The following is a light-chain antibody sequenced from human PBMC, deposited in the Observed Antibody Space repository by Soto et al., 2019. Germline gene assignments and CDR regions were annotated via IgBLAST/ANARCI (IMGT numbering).Light chain of an antibody. J-gene: IGLJ1*01. Sequence: QSVLTQPASVSGSPGQSITISCTGTSSDVGGYNYVSWYQQHPGKAPKLMIYEVSNRPSGVSNRFSGSKSGNTASLTISGLQAEDEDDYYCSSSTSSSYVFGTGTKVTVL. V-gene: IGLV2-14*01. CDR2: EVS. CDR3: SSSTSSSYV. CDR1: SSDVGGYNY.